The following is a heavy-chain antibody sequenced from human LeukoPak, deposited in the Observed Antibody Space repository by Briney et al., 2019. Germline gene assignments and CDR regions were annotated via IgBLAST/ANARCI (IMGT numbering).Heavy chain of an antibody. Sequence: GGSLRLSCAASGFTFSSYWMSWVRQAPGKGLEWVANINEDGTKKYYVDSVKGRLTISRDNAKKSLYLQMDSLRGEDTAVYYCARGGPYYDSSPFDYWGQGTLVTVSS. J-gene: IGHJ4*02. V-gene: IGHV3-7*01. CDR2: INEDGTKK. CDR1: GFTFSSYW. D-gene: IGHD3-22*01. CDR3: ARGGPYYDSSPFDY.